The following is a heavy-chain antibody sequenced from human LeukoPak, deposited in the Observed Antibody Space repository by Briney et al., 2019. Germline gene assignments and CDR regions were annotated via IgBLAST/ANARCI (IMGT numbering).Heavy chain of an antibody. V-gene: IGHV4-31*03. J-gene: IGHJ4*02. D-gene: IGHD1-26*01. CDR2: IYYSGST. CDR3: ARAQWGAGDY. CDR1: GGSISSGGYY. Sequence: SETLSLTCTVSGGSISSGGYYWSWIRQHPGKGLEWIGYIYYSGSTYYDPSLKSRVTISVDTPKNQFSLKLSSVTAADTAVYYCARAQWGAGDYWGQGTLVTVSS.